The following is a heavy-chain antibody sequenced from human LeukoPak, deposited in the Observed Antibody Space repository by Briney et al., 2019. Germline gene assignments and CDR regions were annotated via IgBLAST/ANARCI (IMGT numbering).Heavy chain of an antibody. Sequence: GESMKISCKGSGYSFNTYWIGWVRQAPGKGLEWVSYISSSGSTIYYADSVKGRFTISRDNAKNSLYLQMNSLRAEDTAVYYCAELGITMIGGVWGKGTTVTISS. V-gene: IGHV3-48*04. CDR1: GYSFNTYW. CDR3: AELGITMIGGV. J-gene: IGHJ6*04. D-gene: IGHD3-10*02. CDR2: ISSSGSTI.